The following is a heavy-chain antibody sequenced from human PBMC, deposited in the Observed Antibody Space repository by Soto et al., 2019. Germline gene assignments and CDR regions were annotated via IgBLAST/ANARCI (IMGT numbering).Heavy chain of an antibody. CDR3: AKMTTALGYYYHAMDV. V-gene: IGHV3-30*18. CDR2: IAYDGSNE. J-gene: IGHJ6*02. CDR1: GYTFSSYG. Sequence: QVQLVESGGGVVQPGGSLRLSCAASGYTFSSYGMHWVRQAPGKGLEWVTFIAYDGSNEYYADSVKGRFTIARDNSKNTLYLQMNSLRAEDTAVYYCAKMTTALGYYYHAMDVWGQGTTVSVSS. D-gene: IGHD5-18*01.